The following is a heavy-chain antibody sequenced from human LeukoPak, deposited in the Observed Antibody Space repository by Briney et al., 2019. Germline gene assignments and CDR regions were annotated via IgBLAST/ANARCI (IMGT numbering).Heavy chain of an antibody. J-gene: IGHJ6*02. CDR3: ARVGGSGSYGMDV. Sequence: SETLSLTCTVSGGSISSGDYYWSWIRQPPGKGLEWIGYIYYSGSTYYNPSLKSRVTISVDTSKNQFSLKLSSVTAADTAVYYCARVGGSGSYGMDVWGQGTTVTVSS. V-gene: IGHV4-30-4*01. D-gene: IGHD3-10*01. CDR2: IYYSGST. CDR1: GGSISSGDYY.